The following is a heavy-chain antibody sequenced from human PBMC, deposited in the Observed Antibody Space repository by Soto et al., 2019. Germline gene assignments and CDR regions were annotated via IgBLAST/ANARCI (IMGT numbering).Heavy chain of an antibody. CDR1: GYTLTSYD. J-gene: IGHJ3*02. V-gene: IGHV1-8*01. CDR3: ASRFDYDFWSGPGEEYAFDI. CDR2: MNPNSGNT. Sequence: ASVKVSCKASGYTLTSYDINWVRQATGQGLEWMGWMNPNSGNTGYAQKFQGRVTMTRNTSISTAYMELSSLRSEDTAVYYCASRFDYDFWSGPGEEYAFDIWGQGTMVTVSS. D-gene: IGHD3-3*01.